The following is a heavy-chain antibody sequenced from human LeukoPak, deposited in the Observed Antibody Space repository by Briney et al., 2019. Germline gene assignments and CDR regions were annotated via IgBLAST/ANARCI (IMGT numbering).Heavy chain of an antibody. CDR3: ARDTGGYCSSTSCPSMLYYYYGMDV. J-gene: IGHJ6*02. CDR2: ISYDGSNK. D-gene: IGHD2-2*01. CDR1: GFTLSGFA. Sequence: GGSLRLSCAASGFTLSGFAMHWVRQAPGKGLEWVAVISYDGSNKYYADSVKGRFTISRDNSKNTLYLQMNSLRAEDTAVYYCARDTGGYCSSTSCPSMLYYYYGMDVWGQGTTVTVSS. V-gene: IGHV3-30*04.